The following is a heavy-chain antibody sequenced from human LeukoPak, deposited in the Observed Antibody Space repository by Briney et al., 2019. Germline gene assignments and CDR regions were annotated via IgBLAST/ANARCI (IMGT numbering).Heavy chain of an antibody. Sequence: SETLSLTCTVSSGFMISADTFWTCIRQPPGKVLEWIGYCYYNGRTYYNPSLKSRVTISGDKSKNQFSLQINCVKAADTAVYYFTRAATVPNGVHWYFDRWGRGTLVTVST. CDR2: CYYNGRT. CDR3: TRAATVPNGVHWYFDR. D-gene: IGHD4-17*01. V-gene: IGHV4-30-4*08. CDR1: SGFMISADTF. J-gene: IGHJ2*01.